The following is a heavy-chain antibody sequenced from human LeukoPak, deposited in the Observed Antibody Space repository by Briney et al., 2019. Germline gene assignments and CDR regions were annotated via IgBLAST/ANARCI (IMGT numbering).Heavy chain of an antibody. Sequence: SGGSLRLSCAASGFTFSSYWMSWVRQAPGKGLEWVANIKQDGSEKYYVDSVKGRFTISRDNAKNSLYLQMNSLRAEDTAVYYCASLVGLRFLAWLSPLDYWGQGTLVTVSS. V-gene: IGHV3-7*01. D-gene: IGHD3-3*01. CDR3: ASLVGLRFLAWLSPLDY. J-gene: IGHJ4*02. CDR1: GFTFSSYW. CDR2: IKQDGSEK.